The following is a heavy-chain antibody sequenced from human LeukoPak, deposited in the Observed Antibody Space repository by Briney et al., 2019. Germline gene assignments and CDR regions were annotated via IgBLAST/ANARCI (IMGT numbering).Heavy chain of an antibody. Sequence: GASVKVSCKASGGTFSSYAISWVRQAPGQGLEWMGGIIPIFGTANYAQKFQGRVTITADESTSTAYMELSSLRSEDTAVYYCAREGSSYYGSGSYYPYPFDYWGQGTLVTVSS. J-gene: IGHJ4*02. CDR1: GGTFSSYA. D-gene: IGHD3-10*01. CDR2: IIPIFGTA. V-gene: IGHV1-69*13. CDR3: AREGSSYYGSGSYYPYPFDY.